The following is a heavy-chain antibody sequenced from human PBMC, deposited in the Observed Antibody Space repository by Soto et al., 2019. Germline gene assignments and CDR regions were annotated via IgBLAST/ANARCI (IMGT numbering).Heavy chain of an antibody. CDR1: GYTFTSYG. D-gene: IGHD1-1*01. CDR3: AMVKYRPPYYGYCGMDV. V-gene: IGHV1-18*01. Sequence: QIQLVQSGAEVKKPGASVKVSCKASGYTFTSYGISWVRQAPGQGLEWMGWISAYNGNTNYAQKLQGRVTMTADTSTSTAYMELISLRSEDTAVYYRAMVKYRPPYYGYCGMDVWGQGT. J-gene: IGHJ6*01. CDR2: ISAYNGNT.